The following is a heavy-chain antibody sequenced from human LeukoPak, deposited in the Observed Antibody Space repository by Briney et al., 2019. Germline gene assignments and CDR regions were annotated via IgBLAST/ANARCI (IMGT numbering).Heavy chain of an antibody. Sequence: PSETLSLTCTVSGGSISSSSYYWGWIRQPPGKGLEWIGTIYYSGSTYYNPSLKSRVTISVDTSKNQLSLKLSSVTAADTAVYYCARESDRYCISTSCPNWYDPSGQGTLVTVSS. D-gene: IGHD2-2*01. V-gene: IGHV4-39*07. J-gene: IGHJ5*02. CDR1: GGSISSSSYY. CDR3: ARESDRYCISTSCPNWYDP. CDR2: IYYSGST.